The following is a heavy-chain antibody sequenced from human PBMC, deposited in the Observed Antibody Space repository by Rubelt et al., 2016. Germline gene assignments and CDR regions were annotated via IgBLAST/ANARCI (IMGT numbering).Heavy chain of an antibody. CDR3: ARQKTDSSGWYYWFDP. Sequence: QLQLQESGPGLVKPSETLSLTCTVSGGSISSSSYYWGWIRQPPGKGLEWIGSISYSGTTYYNASLKSRVTISVDTSKNHLPLKLRSVTAADTAVYYCARQKTDSSGWYYWFDPWGQGTLVTVSS. D-gene: IGHD6-19*01. J-gene: IGHJ5*02. V-gene: IGHV4-39*01. CDR2: ISYSGTT. CDR1: GGSISSSSYY.